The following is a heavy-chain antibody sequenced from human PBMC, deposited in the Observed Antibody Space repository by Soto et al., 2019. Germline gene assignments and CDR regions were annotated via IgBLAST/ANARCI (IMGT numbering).Heavy chain of an antibody. D-gene: IGHD5-12*01. V-gene: IGHV4-39*01. Sequence: PSETLSLTCTVSGGSISSSSYYWGWIRQPPGKGLEWIGSIYYSGSTYYNPSLKSRVTLSVDTSKNQFSLRLSSVTAADTAVYYCARTYSGYDFLCFDYWGQGTLVTVSS. CDR2: IYYSGST. CDR3: ARTYSGYDFLCFDY. J-gene: IGHJ4*02. CDR1: GGSISSSSYY.